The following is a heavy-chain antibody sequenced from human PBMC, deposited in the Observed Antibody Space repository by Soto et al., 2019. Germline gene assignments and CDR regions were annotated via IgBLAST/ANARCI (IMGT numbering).Heavy chain of an antibody. V-gene: IGHV3-48*03. J-gene: IGHJ6*02. D-gene: IGHD1-1*01. CDR1: GFTFSSYE. Sequence: PGWSLRLSCAASGFTFSSYEMNWVRQAPGKGLEWVSYISSSSSTIYYADSVKGRFTISRDNAKNSLYLQMNSLRAEDTAVYYCARENDVDLYGMDVWGQGTTVTVSS. CDR3: ARENDVDLYGMDV. CDR2: ISSSSSTI.